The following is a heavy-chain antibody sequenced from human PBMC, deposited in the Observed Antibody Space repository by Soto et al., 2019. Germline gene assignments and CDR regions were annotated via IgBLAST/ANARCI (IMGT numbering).Heavy chain of an antibody. V-gene: IGHV4-39*01. CDR2: IYYSGTT. J-gene: IGHJ4*02. CDR3: ARSISVAMDF. D-gene: IGHD6-19*01. Sequence: QLQLQESGPGLVKPSETLSLTCTVSGGSISSSSYHWGWIRQPPGKGLEWIGSIYYSGTTYYNPSIKNRVTISVDTSKNQFSLKLSSVTAADTAVYYCARSISVAMDFWGQGTLVTVSS. CDR1: GGSISSSSYH.